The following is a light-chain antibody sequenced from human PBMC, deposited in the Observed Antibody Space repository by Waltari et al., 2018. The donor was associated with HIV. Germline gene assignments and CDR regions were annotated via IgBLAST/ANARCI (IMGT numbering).Light chain of an antibody. Sequence: EIVLTQSPDPQSLSPGSTASLSCRASQTVTITSIAWYQVRPGQAPRVVIYDASYRAADIPDRFTGSGSGTNFTLTITRLEPEDFALYFGQQYALSPFTFGQGTSLEV. CDR2: DAS. V-gene: IGKV3-20*01. J-gene: IGKJ2*01. CDR1: QTVTITS. CDR3: QQYALSPFT.